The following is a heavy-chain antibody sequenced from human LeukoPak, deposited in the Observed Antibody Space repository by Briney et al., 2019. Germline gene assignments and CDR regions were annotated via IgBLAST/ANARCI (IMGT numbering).Heavy chain of an antibody. J-gene: IGHJ3*02. CDR2: INHSGST. D-gene: IGHD3-16*02. CDR1: GGSSSGYY. CDR3: ARGKRHYDYVWGSYRRGAFDI. Sequence: SETLSLTCAVYGGSSSGYYWSWIRQPPGKGLEWIGEINHSGSTNYNPSLKSRVTISVDTSKNQFSLKLSSVTAADTAVYYCARGKRHYDYVWGSYRRGAFDIWGQGTMVTVSS. V-gene: IGHV4-34*01.